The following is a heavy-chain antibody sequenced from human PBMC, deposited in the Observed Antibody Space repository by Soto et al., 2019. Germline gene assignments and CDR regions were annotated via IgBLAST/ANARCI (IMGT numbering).Heavy chain of an antibody. Sequence: ASVKVSCKASGYTFTGYYMHWVRQAPGQGLEWMGIINPSGGSTSYAQKFQGRVTMTRDTSTSTVYMELSSLRSEDTAVYYCAREGYYYDWDYYYYYGMDVWGQGTTVTVSS. V-gene: IGHV1-46*01. CDR2: INPSGGST. J-gene: IGHJ6*02. CDR1: GYTFTGYY. D-gene: IGHD3-22*01. CDR3: AREGYYYDWDYYYYYGMDV.